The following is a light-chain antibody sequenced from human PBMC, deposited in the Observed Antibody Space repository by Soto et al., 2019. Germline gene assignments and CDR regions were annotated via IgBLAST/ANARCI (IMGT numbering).Light chain of an antibody. CDR2: AAS. CDR3: LQDFAYPLT. Sequence: AIQMTQSPSSLSASVGDRVTITCRASQGVSNDVGWYQQKPGKAPRLLIYAASTLQSGVPSRFSGSQSATDFTLTISSLQPEDLATYYCLQDFAYPLTFVGGTKVEIK. CDR1: QGVSND. V-gene: IGKV1-6*01. J-gene: IGKJ4*01.